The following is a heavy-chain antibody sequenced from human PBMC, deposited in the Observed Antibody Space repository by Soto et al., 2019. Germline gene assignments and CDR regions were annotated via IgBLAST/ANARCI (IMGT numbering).Heavy chain of an antibody. CDR1: GGSISSGGYY. J-gene: IGHJ6*02. Sequence: QVQLQESGPGLVKPSQTLSLTCTVSGGSISSGGYYWSWIRQHPGKGMEWIGYIYYSGSNYYNPSPNRPVTLSIDTPNNHPPLKLSSVTAADTAVYYCARDSGYSSSWKPYYYYYGMDVWGQGTTVTLSS. CDR3: ARDSGYSSSWKPYYYYYGMDV. CDR2: IYYSGSN. D-gene: IGHD6-13*01. V-gene: IGHV4-31*01.